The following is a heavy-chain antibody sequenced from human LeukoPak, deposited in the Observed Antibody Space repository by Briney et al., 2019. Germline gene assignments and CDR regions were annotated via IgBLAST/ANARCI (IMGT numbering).Heavy chain of an antibody. V-gene: IGHV4-34*01. D-gene: IGHD4/OR15-4a*01. CDR3: AKDTSGSTMTMRYYALDV. CDR1: GGSFSGYY. CDR2: INHSGST. J-gene: IGHJ6*02. Sequence: SETLSLTCAVYGGSFSGYYWSWIRQPPGKGLEWIGEINHSGSTNYNPSLKSRVTISVDTSKNQFSLKLSSVTAADTAVYYCAKDTSGSTMTMRYYALDVWGQGATVTVSS.